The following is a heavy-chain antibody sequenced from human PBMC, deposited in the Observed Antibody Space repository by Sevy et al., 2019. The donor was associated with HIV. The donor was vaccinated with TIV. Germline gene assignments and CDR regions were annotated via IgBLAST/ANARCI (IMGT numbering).Heavy chain of an antibody. V-gene: IGHV1-46*03. Sequence: ASVKVSCKASGYTFINYYMHWVRQAPGQGLEWMGIINPSGGTTTYPQKFQGRVTMTRDTSTSTVYMELSSLRSEDTALYYCTRDRFSGYGFDYWGQGTLVTVSS. J-gene: IGHJ4*02. CDR3: TRDRFSGYGFDY. CDR1: GYTFINYY. CDR2: INPSGGTT. D-gene: IGHD5-12*01.